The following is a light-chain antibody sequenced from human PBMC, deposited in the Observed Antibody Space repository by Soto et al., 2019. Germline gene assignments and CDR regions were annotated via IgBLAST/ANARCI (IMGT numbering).Light chain of an antibody. J-gene: IGKJ4*01. CDR3: QHYVRATLT. CDR1: QTIGSRY. V-gene: IGKV3-20*01. Sequence: EIALTQSPGTLSLSPGERATLSCRASQTIGSRYLAWYQQKPGQRPRLLIYGASSRATGIPDRFSGSGSGTDFTLTISRLEPEDFAVYYCQHYVRATLTFCGGTRVDIK. CDR2: GAS.